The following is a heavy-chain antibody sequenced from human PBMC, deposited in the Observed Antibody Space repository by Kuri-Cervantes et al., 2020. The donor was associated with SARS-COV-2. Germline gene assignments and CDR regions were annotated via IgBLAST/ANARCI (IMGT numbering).Heavy chain of an antibody. CDR3: ARDLAPVSGPTENYFDY. V-gene: IGHV3-30-3*01. D-gene: IGHD6-19*01. CDR1: GFTFSSYA. CDR2: ISYDGSNK. Sequence: GGSLRLSCAASGFTFSSYAMHWVRQAPGKGLEWVAVISYDGSNKYYADSVKGRFTISRDNAKNSLYLQMNSLRAEGTAVYYCARDLAPVSGPTENYFDYWGQGTLVTVSS. J-gene: IGHJ4*02.